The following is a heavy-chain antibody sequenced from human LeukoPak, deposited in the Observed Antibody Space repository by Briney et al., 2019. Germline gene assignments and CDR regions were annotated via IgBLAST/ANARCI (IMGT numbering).Heavy chain of an antibody. CDR1: GFTVSSNY. CDR3: ARDDPYDSSGYCFDY. J-gene: IGHJ4*02. V-gene: IGHV3-53*01. CDR2: IYSGGST. Sequence: GGSLRLSCAASGFTVSSNYMSWVRQAPGKGLEGVSVIYSGGSTYYADSVKGRFTISRDNSKNTLYLQMNNLRAEDTAVYYCARDDPYDSSGYCFDYWGQGTLVTVSS. D-gene: IGHD3-22*01.